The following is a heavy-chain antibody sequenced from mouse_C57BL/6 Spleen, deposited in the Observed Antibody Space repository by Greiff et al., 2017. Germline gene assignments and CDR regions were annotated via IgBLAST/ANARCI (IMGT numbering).Heavy chain of an antibody. Sequence: VQLQQPGAELVRPGSSVKLSCKASGYTFTSYWMHWVKQRPIQGLEWIGNIDPSDSETHYNQKFKDKATLTVDKSSSTAYMQLSSLTSEDAAVYYCARGDGNPYDWGQGTTLTVSS. CDR2: IDPSDSET. V-gene: IGHV1-52*01. J-gene: IGHJ2*01. CDR1: GYTFTSYW. CDR3: ARGDGNPYD. D-gene: IGHD2-1*01.